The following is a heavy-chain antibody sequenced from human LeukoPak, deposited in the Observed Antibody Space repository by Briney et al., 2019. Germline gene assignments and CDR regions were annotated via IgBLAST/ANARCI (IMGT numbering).Heavy chain of an antibody. Sequence: GGSLRLSCAASGFTFSNAWMNWVRQAPGKGLEWVGRINSKTDGGTTDYAAPVKGRFTISRDDSKNTVYLQMNSLKTEDTAVYYCTTGQWLVRNYWGQGTLVIVSS. D-gene: IGHD6-19*01. V-gene: IGHV3-15*07. CDR2: INSKTDGGTT. CDR3: TTGQWLVRNY. J-gene: IGHJ4*02. CDR1: GFTFSNAW.